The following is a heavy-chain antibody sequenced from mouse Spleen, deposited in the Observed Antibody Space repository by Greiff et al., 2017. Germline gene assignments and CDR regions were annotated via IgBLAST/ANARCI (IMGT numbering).Heavy chain of an antibody. CDR2: INPNNGGT. Sequence: VQLQQSGPELVKPGASVKIPCKASGYTFTDYNMDWVKQSHGKSLEWIGDINPNNGGTIYNQKFKGKATLTVDKSSSTAYMELRSLTSEDTAVYYCARRRLRNPSWFAYWGQGTLVTVSA. CDR1: GYTFTDYN. V-gene: IGHV1-18*01. D-gene: IGHD2-4*01. J-gene: IGHJ3*01. CDR3: ARRRLRNPSWFAY.